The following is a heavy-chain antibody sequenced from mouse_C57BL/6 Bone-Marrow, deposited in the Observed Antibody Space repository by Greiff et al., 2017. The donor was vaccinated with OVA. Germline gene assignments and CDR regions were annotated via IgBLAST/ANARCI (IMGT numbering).Heavy chain of an antibody. J-gene: IGHJ1*03. CDR3: VRHSTTVCRSGIDV. V-gene: IGHV10-1*01. D-gene: IGHD1-1*01. CDR2: IRSKSNNYEK. Sequence: EVKLQESGGGLVQPKGSLTLSCAASGFSFNTYAMNWVRQAPGKGLEWVARIRSKSNNYEKYSADSVQDRFTISRDASDSMLYLQMNNLITEDTAMYYCVRHSTTVCRSGIDVWGTGTTVTVSS. CDR1: GFSFNTYA.